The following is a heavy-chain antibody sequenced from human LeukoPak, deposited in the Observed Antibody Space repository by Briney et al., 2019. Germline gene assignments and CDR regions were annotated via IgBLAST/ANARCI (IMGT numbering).Heavy chain of an antibody. CDR2: ISWNSGSI. CDR3: AKDIYDSSGYYNAFDI. J-gene: IGHJ3*02. Sequence: GRSLRLSCAASGFTFDDYAMHWVRQAPGKGLEWVSGISWNSGSIGYADSVKGRFTISRDNAKNSLYLQMNSLRAEDTALYYCAKDIYDSSGYYNAFDIWGQGTMVTVSS. CDR1: GFTFDDYA. D-gene: IGHD3-22*01. V-gene: IGHV3-9*01.